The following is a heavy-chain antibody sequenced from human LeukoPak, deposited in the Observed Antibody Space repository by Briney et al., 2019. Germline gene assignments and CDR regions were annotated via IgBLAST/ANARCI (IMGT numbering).Heavy chain of an antibody. J-gene: IGHJ4*02. Sequence: ASVKVSCKAPGYRFTSHGITSVRQAPGQGLEWMGWISPYNGHRDYAQTLQGRVTMTTDTYTSTAYMELRSLRSDDTAVYYCLSGRDINYWGQGTLVTVSS. CDR3: LSGRDINY. CDR1: GYRFTSHG. CDR2: ISPYNGHR. D-gene: IGHD2-8*01. V-gene: IGHV1-18*01.